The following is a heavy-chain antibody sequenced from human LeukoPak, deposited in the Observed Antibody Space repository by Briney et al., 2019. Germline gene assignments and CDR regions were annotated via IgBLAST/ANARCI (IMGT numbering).Heavy chain of an antibody. CDR1: GFTFGDYA. CDR2: IRSKAYGGTT. Sequence: PGGSLRLSCTASGFTFGDYAMSWVRQAPGKGLEWVGFIRSKAYGGTTEYAASVKGRFTISRDNAKNSLYLQMNSLRAEDTAVYCAELGITMIGGVWGKGTTVTISS. V-gene: IGHV3-49*04. D-gene: IGHD3-10*02. J-gene: IGHJ6*04. CDR3: ELGITMIGGV.